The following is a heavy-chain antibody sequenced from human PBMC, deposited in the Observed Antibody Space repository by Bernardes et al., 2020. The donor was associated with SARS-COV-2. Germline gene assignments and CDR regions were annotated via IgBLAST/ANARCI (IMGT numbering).Heavy chain of an antibody. CDR2: INHSGST. J-gene: IGHJ6*02. CDR1: GGSFSGYY. Sequence: LSLTCAVYGGSFSGYYWSWIRQPPGKGLEWIGEINHSGSTNYNPSLKSRVTISVDTSKNQFSLKLSSVTAADTAVYYCARGDTVTTFFYYYYVMDVWGQGTTVTVSS. D-gene: IGHD4-17*01. V-gene: IGHV4-34*01. CDR3: ARGDTVTTFFYYYYVMDV.